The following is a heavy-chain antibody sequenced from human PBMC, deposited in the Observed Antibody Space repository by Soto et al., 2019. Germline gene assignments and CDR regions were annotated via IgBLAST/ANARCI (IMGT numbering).Heavy chain of an antibody. V-gene: IGHV3-23*01. Sequence: AGGSLRLSCVVSGFTFNTFAMTWVRQAPGKGLEWVSALSGSGSLSYYADSVEGRLTISRDNSKNTLYLQMNNLRVDETAVYFCARDRGRGLDSWGQGTLVTVSS. CDR2: LSGSGSLS. D-gene: IGHD3-10*01. CDR3: ARDRGRGLDS. CDR1: GFTFNTFA. J-gene: IGHJ4*02.